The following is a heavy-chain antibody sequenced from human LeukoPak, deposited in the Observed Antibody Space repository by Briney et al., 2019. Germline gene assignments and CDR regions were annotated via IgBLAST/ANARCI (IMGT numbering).Heavy chain of an antibody. Sequence: GGSLRLSCAASGFTFAGYAMSWVRQAPGKGLEWVSGISGSGGSTYYADSVKGRFTISRDNSKNTLYLQMSSLRAEDTAVYYCARDAGITGTTEFDYWAREPWSPSPQ. CDR2: ISGSGGST. CDR1: GFTFAGYA. CDR3: ARDAGITGTTEFDY. J-gene: IGHJ4*02. V-gene: IGHV3-23*01. D-gene: IGHD1-7*01.